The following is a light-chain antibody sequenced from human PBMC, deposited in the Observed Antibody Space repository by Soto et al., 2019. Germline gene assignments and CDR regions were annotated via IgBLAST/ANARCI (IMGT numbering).Light chain of an antibody. V-gene: IGKV4-1*01. J-gene: IGKJ4*01. CDR2: WAS. Sequence: DIVMTQSPDSLAVPLGERATINCKSSQSVLYSSNNKNYLAWYQQKPGQPPQLLIYWASTRESGVPDRFSGSGSGTDFTLTISSLQAEDVAVYYCQQYYSTPFFGGGTKVEIK. CDR3: QQYYSTPF. CDR1: QSVLYSSNNKNY.